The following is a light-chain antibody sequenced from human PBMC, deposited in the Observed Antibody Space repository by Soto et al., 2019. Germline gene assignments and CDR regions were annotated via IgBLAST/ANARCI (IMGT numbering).Light chain of an antibody. Sequence: EIVLTQSPATLSLSPGERATLYCRASQSVSNYLAWYQQKPGQAPRLLIYDASNRATGIPARFSGSGSGTGFTLTISSREPEDFAVYYCQQRSNWPPSLTFGGGTKVEIK. CDR1: QSVSNY. CDR3: QQRSNWPPSLT. CDR2: DAS. V-gene: IGKV3-11*01. J-gene: IGKJ4*01.